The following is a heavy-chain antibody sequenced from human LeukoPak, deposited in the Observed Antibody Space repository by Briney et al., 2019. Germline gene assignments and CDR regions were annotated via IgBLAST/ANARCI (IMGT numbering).Heavy chain of an antibody. V-gene: IGHV3-9*01. CDR1: GFTFDDYA. Sequence: GGSLRLSCAASGFTFDDYAMHWVRQSPGKGLEWVSGISWNSGSIGYADSVKGRFTISRDNAKNSLYLQMNSLRAEDTAVYYCASPSMTTVTTAPDYWGQGTLVTVPS. CDR3: ASPSMTTVTTAPDY. CDR2: ISWNSGSI. J-gene: IGHJ4*02. D-gene: IGHD4-17*01.